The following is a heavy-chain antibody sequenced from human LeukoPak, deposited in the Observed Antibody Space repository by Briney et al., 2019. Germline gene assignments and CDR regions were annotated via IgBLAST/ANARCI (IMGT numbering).Heavy chain of an antibody. CDR3: ARGIAAAGNNY. V-gene: IGHV3-23*01. D-gene: IGHD6-13*01. CDR1: GFPFSSHA. Sequence: PGGSLRLSCAVSGFPFSSHAMSWVRQTPERGLEWVSATSGSGRTTYYAESVEGRFTISRDNSKNTLYLQMNSLRAEDTAVYYCARGIAAAGNNYWGQGTLVTVSS. J-gene: IGHJ4*02. CDR2: TSGSGRTT.